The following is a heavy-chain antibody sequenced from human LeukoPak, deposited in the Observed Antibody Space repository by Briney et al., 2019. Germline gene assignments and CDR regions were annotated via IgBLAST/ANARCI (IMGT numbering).Heavy chain of an antibody. CDR3: AREIEYYVFWSGYPKAQYYFDY. J-gene: IGHJ4*02. CDR1: GYTFTSYY. D-gene: IGHD3-3*01. Sequence: ASVKVSCKASGYTFTSYYMHWVRPAPGQGLEWMGIINPSGGSTSYAQRFQGRVTMTRDTSTSTVYMELSSLRSEDTAVYYCAREIEYYVFWSGYPKAQYYFDYWGQGTLVTVSS. CDR2: INPSGGST. V-gene: IGHV1-46*01.